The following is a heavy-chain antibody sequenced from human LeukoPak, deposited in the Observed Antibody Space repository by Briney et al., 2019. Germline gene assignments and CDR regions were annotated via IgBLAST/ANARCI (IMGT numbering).Heavy chain of an antibody. Sequence: AETLCLTCTVSGCSFSSPYWSWIRQPPGKGLEWVGYISYIGSTTYNPSLKSRVPISVDTSKIQSSLRLSSVTAADTADYYCARDPPTVTTGLDIWGQGTMVTVSS. CDR3: ARDPPTVTTGLDI. CDR2: ISYIGST. V-gene: IGHV4-59*11. J-gene: IGHJ3*02. CDR1: GCSFSSPY. D-gene: IGHD4-17*01.